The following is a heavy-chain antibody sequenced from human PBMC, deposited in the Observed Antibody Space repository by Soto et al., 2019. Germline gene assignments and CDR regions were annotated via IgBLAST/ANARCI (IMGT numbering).Heavy chain of an antibody. CDR2: IYYNDDR. CDR3: AHSDGGYEIIYFDF. Sequence: PTLVNPTQTLTLTCTFSGFSFTTAGVAVGWIRQTPGGALEWLTLIYYNDDRRFSPSLKTRLTITGDTSKNQVVLSLTNVDPGDTATYFCAHSDGGYEIIYFDFWGQGIPVTVSS. J-gene: IGHJ4*02. D-gene: IGHD5-12*01. CDR1: GFSFTTAGVA. V-gene: IGHV2-5*01.